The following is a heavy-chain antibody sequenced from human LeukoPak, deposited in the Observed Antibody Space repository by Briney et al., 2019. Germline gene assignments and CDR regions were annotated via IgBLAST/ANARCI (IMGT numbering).Heavy chain of an antibody. J-gene: IGHJ4*02. Sequence: GGSLRLSCAASGFTFSSYEMNWVRQAPGKGLEWVSYISSSGSTIYYADSVKGRSTISRDNAKNSLYLQMNSLRAEDTVVYYCARGEGGDCGGDCWGQGTLVTVSS. CDR1: GFTFSSYE. D-gene: IGHD2-21*01. CDR3: ARGEGGDCGGDC. V-gene: IGHV3-48*03. CDR2: ISSSGSTI.